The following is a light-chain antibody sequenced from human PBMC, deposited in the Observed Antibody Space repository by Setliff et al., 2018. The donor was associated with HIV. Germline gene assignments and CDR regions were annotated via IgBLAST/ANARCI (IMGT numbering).Light chain of an antibody. J-gene: IGLJ2*01. V-gene: IGLV2-18*02. Sequence: SALAQPPSVSGSPGQSVTISCTGTSSDVGTYNCVSWYQQPPGTAPKLMIYEVSNRPSGVPDRFSGSKSGNTASLSISGLKPEDEADYYCSSCSSSSTLVFGGGTKGTVL. CDR2: EVS. CDR1: SSDVGTYNC. CDR3: SSCSSSSTLV.